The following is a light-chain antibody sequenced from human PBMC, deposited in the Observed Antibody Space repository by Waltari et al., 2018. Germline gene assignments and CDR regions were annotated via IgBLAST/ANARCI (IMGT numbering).Light chain of an antibody. CDR2: AAS. CDR1: QSISSD. CDR3: QQSNSVLGT. Sequence: DIQMTQSPSSLSASVGDRVTITCRASQSISSDLNWYQQKPGKAPKLLIYAASSLQSGVPSRFSGSGSGTDFTLTISSLQPEDFATYFCQQSNSVLGTFGQGTRVEI. V-gene: IGKV1-39*01. J-gene: IGKJ1*01.